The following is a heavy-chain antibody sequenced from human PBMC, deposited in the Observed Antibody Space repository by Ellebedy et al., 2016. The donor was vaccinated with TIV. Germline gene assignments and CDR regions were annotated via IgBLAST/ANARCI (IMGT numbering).Heavy chain of an antibody. J-gene: IGHJ6*03. V-gene: IGHV4-4*02. CDR3: AKNAYYCMDV. D-gene: IGHD1-1*01. CDR2: IIHSGAT. Sequence: SETLSLTCGVSGGSVSRDNWWSWARPTPGKGLEWIGEIIHSGATTYNPSLKSRVTLSIDRSKNQFSLTLNSLTAADTAVYYCAKNAYYCMDVWGEGTTVTVSS. CDR1: GGSVSRDNW.